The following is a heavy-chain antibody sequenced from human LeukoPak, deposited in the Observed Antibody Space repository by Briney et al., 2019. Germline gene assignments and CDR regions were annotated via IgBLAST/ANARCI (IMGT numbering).Heavy chain of an antibody. Sequence: GGSLRLSCVASGFDVNDNFMLWIRQAPGQGLEWISIIYASDGAFHSESVKGRFSAFRDTSKNTIFLQMNNLRAADTAMYYCVRRHDYWGQGTLVTVSS. CDR1: GFDVNDNF. V-gene: IGHV3-53*01. CDR2: IYASDGA. J-gene: IGHJ4*02. CDR3: VRRHDY.